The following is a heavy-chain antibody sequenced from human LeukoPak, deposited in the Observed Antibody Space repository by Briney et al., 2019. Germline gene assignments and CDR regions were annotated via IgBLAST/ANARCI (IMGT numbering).Heavy chain of an antibody. CDR2: IKQDGREK. D-gene: IGHD5-24*01. CDR1: GFTFSSYW. J-gene: IGHJ4*02. Sequence: PGGSLRLSCAASGFTFSSYWTSWVRQSPGKALVWVANIKQDGREKYCVDSVKGRFTISRDNAKKSQYLQMNRVRAEDTAVYYCARRRDGYNRGYYFDYWGQGTLVTVSS. V-gene: IGHV3-7*01. CDR3: ARRRDGYNRGYYFDY.